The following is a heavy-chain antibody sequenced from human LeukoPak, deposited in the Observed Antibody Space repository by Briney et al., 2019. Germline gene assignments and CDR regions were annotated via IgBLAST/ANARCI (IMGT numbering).Heavy chain of an antibody. CDR1: GYSISSGYY. V-gene: IGHV4-38-2*02. Sequence: SETLSLTCTVSGYSISSGYYWGWIQQPPGKGLEWIGNIYHSGSTYYNPSLKSRVTISVDTSKNQFSLKLNSVTAADTAVYYCARARGYSGYDGLDYWGQGTLVTVSS. CDR3: ARARGYSGYDGLDY. D-gene: IGHD5-12*01. J-gene: IGHJ4*02. CDR2: IYHSGST.